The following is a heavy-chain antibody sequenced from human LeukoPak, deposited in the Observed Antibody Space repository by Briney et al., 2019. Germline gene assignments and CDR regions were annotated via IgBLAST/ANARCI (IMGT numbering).Heavy chain of an antibody. CDR3: ARDFTPPVDPSHLDY. Sequence: GGSLGLSCAASGFTFSSYAMHWVRQAPGKGLEWVAVISYDGSNKYYADCVKRRFTISRDNSKNTLYLRINSLRAEDTAVYYCARDFTPPVDPSHLDYWGQGTLVTVSS. CDR1: GFTFSSYA. V-gene: IGHV3-30*04. CDR2: ISYDGSNK. D-gene: IGHD3/OR15-3a*01. J-gene: IGHJ4*02.